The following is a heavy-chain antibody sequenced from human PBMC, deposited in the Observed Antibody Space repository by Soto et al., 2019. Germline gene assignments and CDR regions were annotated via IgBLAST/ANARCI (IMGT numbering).Heavy chain of an antibody. CDR3: ARERNYDFWSGYFGTRVYYYYGMEV. Sequence: XETLSLTCAFYVVSFSGYYWSCIRHPPGKWLEWIGEINHSGSTNYNPSLKSRVTISVDTSKNQFSLKLSSVTAADTAVYYCARERNYDFWSGYFGTRVYYYYGMEVWGQGTTVIVSS. V-gene: IGHV4-34*01. CDR1: VVSFSGYY. J-gene: IGHJ6*01. D-gene: IGHD3-3*01. CDR2: INHSGST.